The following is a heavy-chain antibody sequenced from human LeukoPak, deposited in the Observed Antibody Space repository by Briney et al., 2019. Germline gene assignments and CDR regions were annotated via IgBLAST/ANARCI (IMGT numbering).Heavy chain of an antibody. D-gene: IGHD2-15*01. Sequence: PGGSLRLSCAASGFTFQNFDMSWVRQAPGKGLEWVSSISRSGAYAHYADSVKGRFTISRDNSNSTLFLQMDSLRGDDTAVYYCAKAHCSGGSCYSYYYYYGMDVWGQGTTVTVSS. CDR2: ISRSGAYA. CDR1: GFTFQNFD. J-gene: IGHJ6*02. CDR3: AKAHCSGGSCYSYYYYYGMDV. V-gene: IGHV3-23*01.